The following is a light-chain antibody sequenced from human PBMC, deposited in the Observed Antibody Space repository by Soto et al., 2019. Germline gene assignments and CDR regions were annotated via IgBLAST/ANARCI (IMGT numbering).Light chain of an antibody. V-gene: IGLV2-23*02. J-gene: IGLJ2*01. CDR3: CSYAGSGLGV. CDR2: EVS. CDR1: SSDVGSYNL. Sequence: QSALTQPASVTGSPGQSITISCTGASSDVGSYNLVSWYQQHPGKAPKLMIYEVSQRPSGVSNRFSCSKSGNTASLTISGLQAEDEADYYCCSYAGSGLGVFGGGTKLTVL.